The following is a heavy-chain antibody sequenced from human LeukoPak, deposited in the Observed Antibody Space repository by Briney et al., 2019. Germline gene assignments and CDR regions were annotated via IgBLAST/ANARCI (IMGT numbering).Heavy chain of an antibody. D-gene: IGHD6-19*01. Sequence: PGESLKISCKGSGYSFSSSWIGWVRQMPGKGLEWMGIIYLGDSDTRYSPSFQGQVTISADKSNNTAYLQWSSLKASDTAMYYCATSVSIAVAGTPKYFDYWGQGTLVTVSS. CDR2: IYLGDSDT. CDR3: ATSVSIAVAGTPKYFDY. J-gene: IGHJ4*02. CDR1: GYSFSSSW. V-gene: IGHV5-51*01.